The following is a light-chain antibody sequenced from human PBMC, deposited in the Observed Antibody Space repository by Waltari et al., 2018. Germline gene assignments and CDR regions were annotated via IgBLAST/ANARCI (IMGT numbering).Light chain of an antibody. CDR1: QSISSY. CDR3: QQSFSVPPGFT. CDR2: AAS. J-gene: IGKJ3*01. Sequence: DIQMTQSPSSLSASVGDTVTITCRASQSISSYLNWYQQKPGKAPKHLIYAASSLQSGVPSRFSGSGSGTYFTLTISSLQPEDFATYYCQQSFSVPPGFTFGPGTTVDIK. V-gene: IGKV1-39*01.